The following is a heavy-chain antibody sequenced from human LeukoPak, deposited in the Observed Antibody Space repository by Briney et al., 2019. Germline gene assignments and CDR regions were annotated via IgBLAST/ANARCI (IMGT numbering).Heavy chain of an antibody. V-gene: IGHV3-23*01. Sequence: GGSLRLSCAVSGLTFNNYAMSWVRQAPGKGLEWVSAISGSGDSTYYADSVKGRFTISRDNSKNTLYLQMNSLRVEDTAVYYCAKDRGIISDYWGQGTLVTVSS. CDR1: GLTFNNYA. D-gene: IGHD3-10*01. CDR3: AKDRGIISDY. J-gene: IGHJ4*02. CDR2: ISGSGDST.